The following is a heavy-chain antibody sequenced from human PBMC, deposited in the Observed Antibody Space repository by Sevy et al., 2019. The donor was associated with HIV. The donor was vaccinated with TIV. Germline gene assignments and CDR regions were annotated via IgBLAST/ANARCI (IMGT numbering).Heavy chain of an antibody. D-gene: IGHD3-3*01. J-gene: IGHJ5*02. CDR3: ARLFGKRVVLYEKYNWFDP. CDR2: INHSGST. CDR1: GGSFSGYY. V-gene: IGHV4-34*01. Sequence: SETLSLTCAVYGGSFSGYYWSWIRQPPGKGLEWIGEINHSGSTNYNPSLKSRVTISVDTSKNQFSLKLSSMTAADTAVYYCARLFGKRVVLYEKYNWFDPWGQGTLVTVSS.